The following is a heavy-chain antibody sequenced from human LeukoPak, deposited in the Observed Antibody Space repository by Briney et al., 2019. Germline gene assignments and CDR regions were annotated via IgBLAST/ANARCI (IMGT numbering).Heavy chain of an antibody. CDR1: GDSISSYY. CDR3: ARHYDSSGYHLSPFGF. CDR2: IYYSGST. J-gene: IGHJ4*02. Sequence: PSETPSLTCTVSGDSISSYYWSWIRQPPGKGLEWIGYIYYSGSTNYNPSLKSRVTISVDTSKKQLSLKLSSVTAADTAVYYCARHYDSSGYHLSPFGFWGRGILVTVSS. D-gene: IGHD3-22*01. V-gene: IGHV4-59*08.